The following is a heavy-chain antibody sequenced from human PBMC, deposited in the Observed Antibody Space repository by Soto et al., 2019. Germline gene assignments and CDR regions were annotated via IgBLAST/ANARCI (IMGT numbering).Heavy chain of an antibody. CDR1: GGSISSSSYY. Sequence: QLQLQESGPRLVKPSETLSLTCSVSGGSISSSSYYWVWIRQPPGKGLEWIGNIYYSGNTYYNPSLKSRVTISVDTSKNQFSLKLSSVTAADTAVYNCARQNPSPYCSGGSCYADFWGQGTLVTVSS. J-gene: IGHJ4*02. CDR2: IYYSGNT. D-gene: IGHD2-15*01. V-gene: IGHV4-39*01. CDR3: ARQNPSPYCSGGSCYADF.